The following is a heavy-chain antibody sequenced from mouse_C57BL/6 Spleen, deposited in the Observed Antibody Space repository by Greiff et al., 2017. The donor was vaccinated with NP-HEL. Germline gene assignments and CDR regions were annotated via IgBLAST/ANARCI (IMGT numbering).Heavy chain of an antibody. J-gene: IGHJ2*01. V-gene: IGHV10-1*01. CDR1: GFSFNTYA. CDR3: VRQGWGLDY. CDR2: IRSKSNNYAT. D-gene: IGHD1-1*02. Sequence: EVKLVESGGGLVQPKGSLKLSCAASGFSFNTYAMNWVRQAPGKGLEWVARIRSKSNNYATYYADSVKDRFTISRDDSESMLYLQMNNLKTEDTAMYYCVRQGWGLDYWGQGTTLTVSS.